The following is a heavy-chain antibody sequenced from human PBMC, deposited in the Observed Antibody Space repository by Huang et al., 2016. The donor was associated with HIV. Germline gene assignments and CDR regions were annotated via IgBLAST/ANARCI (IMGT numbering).Heavy chain of an antibody. CDR2: INESGTT. D-gene: IGHD6-13*01. CDR3: ARRFRVAAARKWFDP. Sequence: QVQLQQWGAGLLQPSETLSLPCAVYGGSLSGYSWSWIRQSPAKGPEWVGEINESGTTTYNPSLKSRVTISLDTTKNQFSLRLSSVTAADTAVYYCARRFRVAAARKWFDPWGQGSLVTVSS. CDR1: GGSLSGYS. V-gene: IGHV4-34*01. J-gene: IGHJ5*02.